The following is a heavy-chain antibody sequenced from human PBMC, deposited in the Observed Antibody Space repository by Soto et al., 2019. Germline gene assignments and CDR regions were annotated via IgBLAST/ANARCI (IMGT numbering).Heavy chain of an antibody. CDR3: ACSYGMDV. D-gene: IGHD3-10*02. Sequence: EMQLEESGGDLVQPGGSLRLSCAASGFTFSAYWMHWVRHAPGKGLVWVSRISSDGTGTTYADSVKGRFTISRDNAKNTLYLQMNSLRDEDTAVYYCACSYGMDVWGQGTTVTVSS. J-gene: IGHJ6*02. CDR2: ISSDGTGT. CDR1: GFTFSAYW. V-gene: IGHV3-74*01.